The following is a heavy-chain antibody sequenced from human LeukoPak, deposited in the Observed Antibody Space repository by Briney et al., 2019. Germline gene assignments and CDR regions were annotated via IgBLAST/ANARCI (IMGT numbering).Heavy chain of an antibody. CDR1: GYTFTSYY. J-gene: IGHJ4*02. D-gene: IGHD4-17*01. Sequence: ASVKVSCKASGYTFTSYYMHWVRQAPGQGLEWMGIINPSGGSTSNAQKFQGRVTMTRDMSTSTVYMELSSLTSEDMAIYYCAKYGLSPYFDYWGQGTLVTVSS. CDR3: AKYGLSPYFDY. V-gene: IGHV1-46*01. CDR2: INPSGGST.